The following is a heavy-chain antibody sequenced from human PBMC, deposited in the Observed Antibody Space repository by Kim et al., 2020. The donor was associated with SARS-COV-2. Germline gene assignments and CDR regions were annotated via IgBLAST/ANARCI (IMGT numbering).Heavy chain of an antibody. J-gene: IGHJ2*01. CDR3: ARDVLGYFSSTSCRTTSRSSYWYFDL. CDR2: IYYSGST. CDR1: GGSISSYY. D-gene: IGHD2-2*01. Sequence: SETLSLTCTVSGGSISSYYWSWIRQPPGKGLEWIGYIYYSGSTNYNPSLKSRVTISVDTSKNQFSLKLSSVTAADTAVYYCARDVLGYFSSTSCRTTSRSSYWYFDLWGRGTLVAVSS. V-gene: IGHV4-59*01.